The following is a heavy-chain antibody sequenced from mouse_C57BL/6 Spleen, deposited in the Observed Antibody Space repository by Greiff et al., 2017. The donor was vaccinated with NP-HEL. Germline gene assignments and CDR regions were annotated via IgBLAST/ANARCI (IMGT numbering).Heavy chain of an antibody. CDR1: GYAFSSYW. CDR2: IYPGDGDT. CDR3: ARSRVGVAPYYFDY. V-gene: IGHV1-80*01. D-gene: IGHD1-1*01. Sequence: QVQLQQSGAELVKPGASVKISCKASGYAFSSYWMNWVKQRPGKGLEWIGQIYPGDGDTNYNGKFKGKATLTADKSSSTAYMQLSSLTSEDSAVYFCARSRVGVAPYYFDYWGQGTTLTVSS. J-gene: IGHJ2*01.